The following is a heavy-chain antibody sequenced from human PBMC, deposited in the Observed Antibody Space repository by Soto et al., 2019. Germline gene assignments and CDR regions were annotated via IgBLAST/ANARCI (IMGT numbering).Heavy chain of an antibody. CDR1: GFTFSSYG. CDR2: ISYDGSNK. CDR3: AKRGTYYFDY. D-gene: IGHD2-15*01. J-gene: IGHJ4*02. Sequence: GGSLRLSCAASGFTFSSYGMHWVRQAPGKGLEWVAVISYDGSNKYYADSVKGRFTISRDNSKNTLYLQINSLRAEDTAVYYCAKRGTYYFDYWGQGALVTVSS. V-gene: IGHV3-30*18.